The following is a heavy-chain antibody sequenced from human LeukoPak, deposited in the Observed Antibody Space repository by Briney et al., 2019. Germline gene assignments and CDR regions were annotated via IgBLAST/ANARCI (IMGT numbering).Heavy chain of an antibody. CDR1: GGSISSGGYS. D-gene: IGHD5-18*01. CDR3: ARPIGYSYGHGYFQH. V-gene: IGHV4-30-2*03. CDR2: IYHSGST. Sequence: TSETLSLTCAVSGGSISSGGYSWSWIRQPPGKGLEWIGYIYHSGSTYYNPSLKSRVTISVDTSKNQFSLKLSSVTAADTAVYYCARPIGYSYGHGYFQHWGQGTLVTVSS. J-gene: IGHJ1*01.